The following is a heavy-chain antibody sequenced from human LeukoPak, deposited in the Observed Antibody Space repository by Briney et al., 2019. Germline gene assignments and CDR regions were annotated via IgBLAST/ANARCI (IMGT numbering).Heavy chain of an antibody. J-gene: IGHJ6*04. V-gene: IGHV1-2*02. Sequence: GASVKVSCKASGYTFTGYYMHWVRQAPGQGLEWMGWINPNSGGTNYAQKFQGRVTMTRDTSISTAYMELSRLRSDDTAVYYCARSKGYYGSGSYYMFDCSLDVWGKGTTVTVSS. CDR1: GYTFTGYY. CDR2: INPNSGGT. D-gene: IGHD3-10*01. CDR3: ARSKGYYGSGSYYMFDCSLDV.